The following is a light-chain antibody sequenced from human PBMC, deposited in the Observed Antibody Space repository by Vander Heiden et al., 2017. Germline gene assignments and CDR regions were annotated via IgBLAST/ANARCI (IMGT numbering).Light chain of an antibody. CDR3: QQSDSIPWT. V-gene: IGKV1-39*01. CDR2: SAS. CDR1: QSIRDY. J-gene: IGKJ1*01. Sequence: IQMTQSPSSLSASVGNRVIITCRASQSIRDYLNWYQQKPGQAPKLLIFSASTLQSGVPSRFSGSASGTDFTLTINSLQPEDFASYYCQQSDSIPWTFGQGTKVDIK.